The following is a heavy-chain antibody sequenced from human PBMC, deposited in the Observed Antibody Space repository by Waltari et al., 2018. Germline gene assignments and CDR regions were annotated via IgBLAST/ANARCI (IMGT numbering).Heavy chain of an antibody. J-gene: IGHJ6*02. V-gene: IGHV4-4*02. Sequence: QVQLQESGPGLVKPSGTLSLTCAVSGGSISSSNWWSWVRQPPGKGLEWIGEIYHSGSTNYNPSLKSRVTISVDKSKNQFSLKLSSVTATDTAVYYCARGRAAAGTYYYYYGMDVWGQGTTVTVSS. D-gene: IGHD6-13*01. CDR1: GGSISSSNW. CDR3: ARGRAAAGTYYYYYGMDV. CDR2: IYHSGST.